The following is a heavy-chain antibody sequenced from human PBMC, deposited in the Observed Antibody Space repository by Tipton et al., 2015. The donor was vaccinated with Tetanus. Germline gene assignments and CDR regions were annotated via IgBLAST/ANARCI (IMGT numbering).Heavy chain of an antibody. Sequence: QVQLVQSGAEVKEPGASVKVSCKASGYNFLSFGISWVRQAPGQGLEWMGWISAYNGKTKYAQRLQGRVTMTTDRSASTAYMDLRRLRSDDTAVYYCARGMDYDSSGIDDLWGQGTLVTVSS. V-gene: IGHV1-18*01. CDR2: ISAYNGKT. CDR1: GYNFLSFG. J-gene: IGHJ5*02. D-gene: IGHD3-22*01. CDR3: ARGMDYDSSGIDDL.